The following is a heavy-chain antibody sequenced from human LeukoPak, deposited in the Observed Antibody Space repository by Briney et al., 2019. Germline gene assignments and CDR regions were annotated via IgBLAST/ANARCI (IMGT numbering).Heavy chain of an antibody. CDR2: ISGGSGTI. CDR1: GVTFTNYN. J-gene: IGHJ5*02. V-gene: IGHV3-48*01. Sequence: PGGSLRLSCAASGVTFTNYNMNWVRQAPGKGLGWISYISGGSGTIYYADSVRGRFTVSRDNAKDSLWLKMDSLRVEDTAVYFCARLYGDWFDPWGPGTLVTVSS. CDR3: ARLYGDWFDP. D-gene: IGHD4-17*01.